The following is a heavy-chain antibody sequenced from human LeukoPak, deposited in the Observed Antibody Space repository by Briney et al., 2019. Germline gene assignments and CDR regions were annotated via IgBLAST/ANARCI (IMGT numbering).Heavy chain of an antibody. V-gene: IGHV1-18*01. Sequence: NRNTLYAQKVQGRVTMTTDTSTSTSYMELRSLRFDDTAVYYCARDLVPTYTHESRGYDYWGQGTLVTVSS. J-gene: IGHJ4*02. CDR3: ARDLVPTYTHESRGYDY. D-gene: IGHD3-22*01. CDR2: NRNT.